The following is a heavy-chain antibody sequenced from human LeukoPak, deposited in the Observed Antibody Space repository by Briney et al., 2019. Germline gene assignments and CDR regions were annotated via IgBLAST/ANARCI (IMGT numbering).Heavy chain of an antibody. Sequence: ASVKVSCKASGYTFTSYDINWVRQATGQGLEWVGWMSPNSGNTGYAQKFQGRVTMTRNTSISTAYMELSSLRSEDTAVYYCARGRVDILTGYSLVLDYWGQGTLVTVSS. CDR2: MSPNSGNT. CDR3: ARGRVDILTGYSLVLDY. J-gene: IGHJ4*02. CDR1: GYTFTSYD. D-gene: IGHD3-9*01. V-gene: IGHV1-8*01.